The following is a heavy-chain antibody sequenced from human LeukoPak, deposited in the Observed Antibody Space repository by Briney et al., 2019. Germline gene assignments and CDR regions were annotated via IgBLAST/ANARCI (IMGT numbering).Heavy chain of an antibody. D-gene: IGHD5-18*01. CDR2: IIPIFGTA. J-gene: IGHJ4*02. V-gene: IGHV1-69*05. CDR3: ARGDRYSYGTFDY. Sequence: SSVKVSCKASGGTFSSYAISWVRQAPGQGLEWMGRIIPIFGTANYAQRFQGRVTITTDESTSTAYMELSSLRSEDTAVYYCARGDRYSYGTFDYWGQGTLATVSS. CDR1: GGTFSSYA.